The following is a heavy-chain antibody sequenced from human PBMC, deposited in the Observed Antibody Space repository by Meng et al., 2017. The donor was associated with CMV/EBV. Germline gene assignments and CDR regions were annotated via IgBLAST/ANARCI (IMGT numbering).Heavy chain of an antibody. V-gene: IGHV4-38-2*02. J-gene: IGHJ5*02. CDR1: GYSISSGYY. D-gene: IGHD6-13*01. CDR2: IYHSGST. CDR3: ARVSSGGVGAAAMWFDP. Sequence: SETLSLTCTVSGYSISSGYYWGWSRQPPGKGLEWIGSIYHSGSTYYNPSLKSRVTISGDTSKNQFSLKLSSVTAADTAVYYCARVSSGGVGAAAMWFDPWGQGTLVTVSS.